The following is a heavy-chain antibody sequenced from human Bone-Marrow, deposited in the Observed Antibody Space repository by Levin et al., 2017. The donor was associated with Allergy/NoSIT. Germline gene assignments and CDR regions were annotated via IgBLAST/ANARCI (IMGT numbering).Heavy chain of an antibody. J-gene: IGHJ6*02. CDR2: MNPNSGNT. CDR1: GYTFTSYD. CDR3: ARLVSSTSRGGRGPTFRYYGMDV. Sequence: ASVKVSCKASGYTFTSYDINWVRQATGQGLEWMGWMNPNSGNTGYAQKFQGRVTMTRNTSISTAYMELSSLRSEDTAVYYCARLVSSTSRGGRGPTFRYYGMDVWGQGTTVTVSS. D-gene: IGHD2-2*01. V-gene: IGHV1-8*01.